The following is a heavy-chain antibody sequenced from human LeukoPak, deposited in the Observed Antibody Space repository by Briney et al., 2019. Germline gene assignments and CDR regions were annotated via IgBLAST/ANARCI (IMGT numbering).Heavy chain of an antibody. Sequence: PGGSLRLSCAASGFTFSSYGMHWVRQAPGKGLEWVAVISYEGSNKYYADSVKGRFTISRDNSKNTLYLQMNSLRAEDTAVYYCAKSFEEGNSVDYWGQGTLVTVSS. CDR2: ISYEGSNK. V-gene: IGHV3-30*18. D-gene: IGHD4-23*01. CDR1: GFTFSSYG. J-gene: IGHJ4*02. CDR3: AKSFEEGNSVDY.